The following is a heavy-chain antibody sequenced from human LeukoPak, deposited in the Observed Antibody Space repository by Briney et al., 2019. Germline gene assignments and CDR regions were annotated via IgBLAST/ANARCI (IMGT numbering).Heavy chain of an antibody. V-gene: IGHV3-30*01. CDR1: GFTFSSYA. J-gene: IGHJ3*02. Sequence: GGSLRLSCAASGFTFSSYAMNWVRQAPGKGLEWVAVISYDGSNKYYADSVKGRFTISRDDSKNTLYLQMNSLRAEDTAVYYCARGPPDGTPVVSDDFDIWGQGTMVTVSS. D-gene: IGHD5-18*01. CDR2: ISYDGSNK. CDR3: ARGPPDGTPVVSDDFDI.